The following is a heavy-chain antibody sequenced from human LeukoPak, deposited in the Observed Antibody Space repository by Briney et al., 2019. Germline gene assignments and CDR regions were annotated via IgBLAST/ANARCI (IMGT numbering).Heavy chain of an antibody. D-gene: IGHD3-9*01. CDR2: IWYDGSNK. CDR3: ARGGLRYFVSGYFDY. CDR1: GFTFSSYG. V-gene: IGHV3-33*01. Sequence: PGGSLRLSCAASGFTFSSYGMHWVRQAPGKGLEWVAVIWYDGSNKYYADSVKGRFTISRDNSKNTLYLQMISLRAEDTAVYYCARGGLRYFVSGYFDYWGQGTLVTVSS. J-gene: IGHJ4*02.